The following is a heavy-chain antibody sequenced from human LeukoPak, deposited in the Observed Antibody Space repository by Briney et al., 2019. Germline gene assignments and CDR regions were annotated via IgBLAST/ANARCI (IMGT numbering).Heavy chain of an antibody. D-gene: IGHD3-10*01. J-gene: IGHJ4*02. V-gene: IGHV3-30*04. Sequence: HPGGSLRLSCAASGFSFRTTTMHWVRQAPGKGLEWVGLISYDERSNYCADSVKGRCTISRDNSNNMVYLQMSSLRPEDTAVYYCVRPLRTTYASGSPEDYWGQGTLVTVSS. CDR3: VRPLRTTYASGSPEDY. CDR1: GFSFRTTT. CDR2: ISYDERSN.